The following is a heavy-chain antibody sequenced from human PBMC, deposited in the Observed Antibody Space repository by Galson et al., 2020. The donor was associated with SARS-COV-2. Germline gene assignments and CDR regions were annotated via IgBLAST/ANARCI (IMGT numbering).Heavy chain of an antibody. CDR3: ARDRWEQWDDAFDI. CDR2: IYTSGST. CDR1: GGSISSYY. J-gene: IGHJ3*02. D-gene: IGHD1-26*01. Sequence: SETLSLTCTVSGGSISSYYWSWIRQPAGKGLEWIGRIYTSGSTNYNPSLKSRVTMSVDTSKNQFSLKLSSVTAADTAVYYCARDRWEQWDDAFDIWGQGTMVTVSS. V-gene: IGHV4-4*07.